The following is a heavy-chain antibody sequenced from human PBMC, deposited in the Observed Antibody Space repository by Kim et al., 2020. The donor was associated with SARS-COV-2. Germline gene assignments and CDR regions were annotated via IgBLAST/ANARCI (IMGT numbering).Heavy chain of an antibody. D-gene: IGHD1-20*01. CDR2: IKQDGSET. V-gene: IGHV3-7*01. Sequence: GGSLRLSCAASEFVFTDYWMSWVRQAPGKRLEWVANIKQDGSETNYLESVKGRFTISRDNAKNSLYLQMNNSRAEDTAVYKCGGGGWYFEYWGQGNLVT. CDR1: EFVFTDYW. CDR3: GGGGWYFEY. J-gene: IGHJ4*02.